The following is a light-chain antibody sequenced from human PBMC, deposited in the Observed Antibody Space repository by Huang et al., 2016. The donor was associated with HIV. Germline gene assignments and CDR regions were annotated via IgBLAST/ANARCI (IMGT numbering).Light chain of an antibody. CDR2: GAS. CDR1: QSVNTN. V-gene: IGKV3-15*01. CDR3: QQYNNWPRGT. Sequence: EIVMTQSPATLSVSPGGRATLSCRASQSVNTNLAWYQQKPGQAPRLLVYGASARATGVPARFSGSGSGTEFTLTISSLQSEDFAVYYCQQYNNWPRGTFGQGTKVEIK. J-gene: IGKJ1*01.